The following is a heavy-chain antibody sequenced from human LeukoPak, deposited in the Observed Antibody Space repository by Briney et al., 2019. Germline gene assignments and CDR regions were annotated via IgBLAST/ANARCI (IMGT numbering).Heavy chain of an antibody. CDR2: IYYTGNT. CDR3: ARGGTLFTYFDS. J-gene: IGHJ4*02. Sequence: PSETLSLTCSVSGGSTSDYYWNWIRQPAGQGLEWLGRIYYTGNTAYNPSLESRLTMSLDTAKNQFSLKVPSVTAADTAVYYCARGGTLFTYFDSWGQGTLVTVSS. D-gene: IGHD3-10*02. CDR1: GGSTSDYY. V-gene: IGHV4-4*07.